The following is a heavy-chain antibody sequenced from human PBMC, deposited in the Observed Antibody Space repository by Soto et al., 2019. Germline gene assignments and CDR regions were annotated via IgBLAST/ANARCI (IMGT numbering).Heavy chain of an antibody. V-gene: IGHV5-51*01. D-gene: IGHD2-2*02. J-gene: IGHJ6*02. Sequence: PGESLKISCKGSGYSFTSYWIGWVRQMPGKGLEWMGIIYPGDSDTRYSPSFQGQVTISADKSISTAYLQWSSLKASDTAMYYCAKGSLPIRNLYYYYGMDVWGQGTTVTVSS. CDR1: GYSFTSYW. CDR3: AKGSLPIRNLYYYYGMDV. CDR2: IYPGDSDT.